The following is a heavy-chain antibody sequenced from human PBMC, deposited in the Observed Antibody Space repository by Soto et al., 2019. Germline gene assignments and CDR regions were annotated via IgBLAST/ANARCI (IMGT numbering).Heavy chain of an antibody. J-gene: IGHJ4*02. Sequence: ASVKVSCKVSGYTLTELSMHWVRQAPGKGLEWMGGFDPEDGETIYAQKFQGRVTITADESTSTAYMELSSLRSEDTAVYYCAGGYYDSSGYLAVTFDYWGQGTLVTVSS. CDR3: AGGYYDSSGYLAVTFDY. V-gene: IGHV1-24*01. D-gene: IGHD3-22*01. CDR1: GYTLTELS. CDR2: FDPEDGET.